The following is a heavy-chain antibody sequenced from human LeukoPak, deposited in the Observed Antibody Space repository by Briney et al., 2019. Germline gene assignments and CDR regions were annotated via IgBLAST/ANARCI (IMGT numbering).Heavy chain of an antibody. J-gene: IGHJ4*02. CDR1: GYTFTGYN. Sequence: ASVKVSCKSSGYTFTGYNMQWLRQAPGQGLEWMGWINPNSGGTNYAQKFQGRVTMTRDTSISTAYMELSRLRSDDTAVYYCARDSHFDYWGQGTLVTVSS. CDR2: INPNSGGT. V-gene: IGHV1-2*02. CDR3: ARDSHFDY.